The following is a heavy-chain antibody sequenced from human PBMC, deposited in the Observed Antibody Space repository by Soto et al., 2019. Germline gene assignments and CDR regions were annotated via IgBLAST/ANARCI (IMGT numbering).Heavy chain of an antibody. Sequence: SVKVSCKASGGTFSSYAISWVRQAPGQGLEWMGGIIPIFGTANYAQKFQGRVTITADESTSTAYMELSSLRSEDTAVYYCARGSDSSGVYEILDYYYYGMDVWGQGTTVTVAS. D-gene: IGHD6-19*01. CDR3: ARGSDSSGVYEILDYYYYGMDV. V-gene: IGHV1-69*13. J-gene: IGHJ6*02. CDR2: IIPIFGTA. CDR1: GGTFSSYA.